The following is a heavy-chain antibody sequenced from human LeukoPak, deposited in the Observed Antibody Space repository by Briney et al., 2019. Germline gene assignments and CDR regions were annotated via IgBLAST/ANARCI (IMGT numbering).Heavy chain of an antibody. CDR3: AKALCGSTSCPPYYFDY. V-gene: IGHV3-23*01. Sequence: GGSLRLSCAASGFTLSSYAMSWVRQAPGKGLEWVSAISGSGGSTYYADSVKGRFTISRDNSKNTLYLQMNSLRAEDTAVYYCAKALCGSTSCPPYYFDYWGQGTLVTVSS. CDR1: GFTLSSYA. D-gene: IGHD2-2*01. J-gene: IGHJ4*02. CDR2: ISGSGGST.